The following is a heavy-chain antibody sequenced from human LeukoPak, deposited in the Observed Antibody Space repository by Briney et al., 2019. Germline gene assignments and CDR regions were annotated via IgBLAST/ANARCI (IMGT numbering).Heavy chain of an antibody. D-gene: IGHD3-10*01. J-gene: IGHJ6*03. CDR1: GFTFSSYA. CDR2: ISGSGGST. Sequence: GGSLRLSCAASGFTFSSYAMSWVRQAPGKGLEWVSAISGSGGSTYYADSVKGRFTISRDNSKNTLYLQMNSLRAEDTAVYYCAKVGEGGYYYYYMDVWGKGTTVTVSS. V-gene: IGHV3-23*01. CDR3: AKVGEGGYYYYYMDV.